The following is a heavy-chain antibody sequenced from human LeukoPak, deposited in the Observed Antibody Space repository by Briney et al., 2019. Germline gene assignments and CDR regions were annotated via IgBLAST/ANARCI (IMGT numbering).Heavy chain of an antibody. CDR1: GFTFSSYS. V-gene: IGHV3-21*01. D-gene: IGHD3-10*01. CDR3: AREEHGSGRPFDY. Sequence: GGSLRLSCAASGFTFSSYSMNWVRQAPGKGLEGVSSISSSSSYIYYADSVKGRFTISRDNAKSSLYLQMNSLRAEDTAVYYCAREEHGSGRPFDYWGQGTLVPVSS. J-gene: IGHJ4*02. CDR2: ISSSSSYI.